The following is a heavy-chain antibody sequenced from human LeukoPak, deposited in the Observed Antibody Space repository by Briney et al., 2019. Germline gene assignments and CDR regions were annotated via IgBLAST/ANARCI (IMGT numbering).Heavy chain of an antibody. Sequence: GGSLRLSCAASGFTVSSNYMSWVRQAPGKGREWVSVIYSGGSTYYADSVKGRFTISRDNSKNTLYLQMNSLRAEDTAVYYCAREDYDILTGPRGLDYWGQGTLVTVSS. CDR3: AREDYDILTGPRGLDY. V-gene: IGHV3-66*01. J-gene: IGHJ4*02. CDR1: GFTVSSNY. CDR2: IYSGGST. D-gene: IGHD3-9*01.